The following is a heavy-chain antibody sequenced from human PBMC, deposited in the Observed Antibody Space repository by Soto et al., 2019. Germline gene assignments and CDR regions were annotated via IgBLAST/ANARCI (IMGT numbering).Heavy chain of an antibody. CDR2: IYYSGST. V-gene: IGHV4-61*01. CDR3: AREEYYYDSSGPGVYGMDV. Sequence: SETLSLTCTVSGGSVSSGSYYWSWIRQPPGKGLEWIGYIYYSGSTNYNPSLKSRVTISVDTSKNQFSLKLSSVTAADTAVYYCAREEYYYDSSGPGVYGMDVCGQGTTVTVSS. J-gene: IGHJ6*02. D-gene: IGHD3-22*01. CDR1: GGSVSSGSYY.